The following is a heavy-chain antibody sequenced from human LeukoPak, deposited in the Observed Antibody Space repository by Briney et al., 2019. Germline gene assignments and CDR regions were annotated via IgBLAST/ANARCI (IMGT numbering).Heavy chain of an antibody. V-gene: IGHV1-18*01. CDR3: ASSARDQSWIQATYLG. Sequence: GVSVKVSCKASGYTFTSYGISWVRQAPGQGLEWMGWISAYNGNTNYAQKLQGRVTMTTDTSTSTAYMELRSLRSDDTAVYYCASSARDQSWIQATYLGWGQGTLVTVSS. D-gene: IGHD5-18*01. CDR1: GYTFTSYG. J-gene: IGHJ4*02. CDR2: ISAYNGNT.